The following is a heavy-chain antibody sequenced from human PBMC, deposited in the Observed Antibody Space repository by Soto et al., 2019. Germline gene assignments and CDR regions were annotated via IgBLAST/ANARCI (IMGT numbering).Heavy chain of an antibody. CDR2: ISGSGGST. CDR1: GFTFSSYA. D-gene: IGHD2-15*01. J-gene: IGHJ3*02. CDR3: AKDRYCSGGSCYSEWAFDI. Sequence: EVQLLESGGGLVQPGGSLRLSCAASGFTFSSYAMSWVRQAPGKGLEWVSAISGSGGSTYYADSVKGRFTISRDNSKNTLCLQMNSLRAEDTAVYYCAKDRYCSGGSCYSEWAFDIWGQGTMVTVSS. V-gene: IGHV3-23*01.